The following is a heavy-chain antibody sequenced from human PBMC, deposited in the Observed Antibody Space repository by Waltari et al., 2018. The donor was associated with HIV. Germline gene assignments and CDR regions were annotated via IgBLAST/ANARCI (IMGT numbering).Heavy chain of an antibody. J-gene: IGHJ2*01. CDR2: IAPSSGQA. CDR1: GYTFTYRF. CDR3: VRSRLTGGANPAANSDYYFDV. Sequence: MQLSQSGAEVRRPGSSVKVACWAFGYTFTYRFSHWVRQAPGQLLEWMGWIAPSSGQAGVPPKCQCRLTVSTAPSLTAMYMELRDLTSAGSAMDCWVRSRLTGGANPAANSDYYFDVWGPGTRLTVSS. V-gene: IGHV1-45*02. D-gene: IGHD2-8*02.